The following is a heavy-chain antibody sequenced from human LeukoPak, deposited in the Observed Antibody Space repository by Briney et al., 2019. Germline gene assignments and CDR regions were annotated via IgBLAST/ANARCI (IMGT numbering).Heavy chain of an antibody. D-gene: IGHD3-16*02. Sequence: SSETLSLTCTVSGGSFSSSDYYWGWIRQPPGKGLEWIGSIYYSGGTYYNPSLKSRVTISVDTSKNQFSLKLSSVTAVDTAVYYCARVKDDYIWGSYRSAPTFYFDYWGQGTLVTVSS. CDR2: IYYSGGT. CDR3: ARVKDDYIWGSYRSAPTFYFDY. J-gene: IGHJ4*02. CDR1: GGSFSSSDYY. V-gene: IGHV4-39*07.